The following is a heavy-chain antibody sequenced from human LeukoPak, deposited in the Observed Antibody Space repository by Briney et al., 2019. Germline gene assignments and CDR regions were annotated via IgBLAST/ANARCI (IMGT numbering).Heavy chain of an antibody. Sequence: ASVKVSCKVSGYTLTELSMHWVRQAPGQGLEWMGWINTNTGNPTYAQGFTGRFVFSLDTSFSTAYLQISSLKAEDAVVYYCARASDPYSSSGFDYWGQGTLVTVSS. V-gene: IGHV7-4-1*02. CDR3: ARASDPYSSSGFDY. CDR1: GYTLTELS. D-gene: IGHD6-13*01. CDR2: INTNTGNP. J-gene: IGHJ4*02.